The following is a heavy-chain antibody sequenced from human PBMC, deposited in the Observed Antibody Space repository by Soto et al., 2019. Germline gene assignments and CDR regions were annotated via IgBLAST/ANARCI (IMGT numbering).Heavy chain of an antibody. Sequence: EVQLVESGGGLVQPGGSLRLSCAASGFTFSSDSMNWVRQAPGKGLEWVSYISNSSSIIYYADSVKGRFTISRDNAKNSLYLQMNSLRAEDTAIYYCARGVPAAMSYFQYWGQGTLVTVSS. V-gene: IGHV3-48*01. CDR1: GFTFSSDS. CDR2: ISNSSSII. D-gene: IGHD2-2*01. CDR3: ARGVPAAMSYFQY. J-gene: IGHJ1*01.